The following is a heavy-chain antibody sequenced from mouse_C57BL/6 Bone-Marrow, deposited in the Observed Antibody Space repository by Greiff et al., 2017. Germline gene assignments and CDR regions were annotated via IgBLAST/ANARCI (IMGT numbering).Heavy chain of an antibody. CDR3: ARSDYYGIYYFDY. CDR1: GYTFTDYN. CDR2: INPNNGGT. V-gene: IGHV1-18*01. D-gene: IGHD1-1*01. Sequence: EVKLMESGPELVKPGASVKIPCKASGYTFTDYNMDWVKQSHGKSLEWIGDINPNNGGTIYNQKFKGKATLTVDKSSSTAYMELRSLTSEDTAVYYCARSDYYGIYYFDYWGQGTTLTVSS. J-gene: IGHJ2*01.